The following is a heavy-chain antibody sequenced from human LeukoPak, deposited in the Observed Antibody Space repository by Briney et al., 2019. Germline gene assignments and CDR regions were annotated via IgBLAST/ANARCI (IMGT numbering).Heavy chain of an antibody. CDR2: IYNSGNT. J-gene: IGHJ5*02. CDR3: ARESGSYLWRSWLNP. V-gene: IGHV4-59*01. Sequence: PSETLSLTCTVSGVSINSYYWTWIRQTPGKGLEWIRNIYNSGNTNYNPSLKSRVTISVDTSKNQFSLKLNSVTAADTAVYYCARESGSYLWRSWLNPWGQGTLVTVSS. D-gene: IGHD3-16*01. CDR1: GVSINSYY.